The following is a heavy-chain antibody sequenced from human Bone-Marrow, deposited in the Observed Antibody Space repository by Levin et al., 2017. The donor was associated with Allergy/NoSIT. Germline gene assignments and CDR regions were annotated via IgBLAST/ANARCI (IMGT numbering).Heavy chain of an antibody. V-gene: IGHV6-1*01. J-gene: IGHJ6*02. Sequence: PSQTLSLTCAISGDSVSSDSAAWNWIRQSPSRGLEWLGRTYYRSKWYNDYAVSVKSRITISPDTSKNHFSLQLNSVTPEDTAVYYCTRGVAVTKHGMDVWGQGTTVTVSS. D-gene: IGHD6-19*01. CDR2: TYYRSKWYN. CDR1: GDSVSSDSAA. CDR3: TRGVAVTKHGMDV.